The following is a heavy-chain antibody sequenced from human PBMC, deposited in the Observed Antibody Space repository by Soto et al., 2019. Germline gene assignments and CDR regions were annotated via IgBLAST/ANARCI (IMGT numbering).Heavy chain of an antibody. J-gene: IGHJ3*02. D-gene: IGHD6-13*01. V-gene: IGHV1-46*01. CDR2: INPNSGNT. CDR1: GYTFTSYY. Sequence: ASVKVSCKASGYTFTSYYMHWVRQAPGQGLEWMGIINPNSGNTSYAQKFQGRVTMTRDASISTAYMELSSLRSEDTAVYYCARGREQLAAFDIWGQGTMVTVSS. CDR3: ARGREQLAAFDI.